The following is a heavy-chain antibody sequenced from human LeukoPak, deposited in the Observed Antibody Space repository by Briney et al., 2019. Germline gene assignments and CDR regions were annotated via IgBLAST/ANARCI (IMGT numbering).Heavy chain of an antibody. CDR2: INSDGSEG. J-gene: IGHJ3*01. D-gene: IGHD6-6*01. Sequence: PGGSLRLSCAVSGFTFSGFWMSWSRQAPGKGLEWVASINSDGSEGYYADVVKGGFTISRDNAKNSLYLQINSLRAEDTAVYYCARSSYSSSSSVRGQGTMVTVSS. V-gene: IGHV3-7*03. CDR1: GFTFSGFW. CDR3: ARSSYSSSSSV.